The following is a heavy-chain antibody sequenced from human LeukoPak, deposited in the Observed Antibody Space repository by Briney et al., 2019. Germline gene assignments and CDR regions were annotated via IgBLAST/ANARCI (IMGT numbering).Heavy chain of an antibody. Sequence: GGSLRLSCAASGFTFSSSAMNWVRQVPGKGLEWVSGISGSGGSTYYADSVKGRFTISRDNSKNTLYLQMNSLRAEDTAVYYCALSRSMIEYYFDYWGQGTLVTVSS. CDR2: ISGSGGST. J-gene: IGHJ4*02. V-gene: IGHV3-23*01. CDR3: ALSRSMIEYYFDY. CDR1: GFTFSSSA. D-gene: IGHD3-22*01.